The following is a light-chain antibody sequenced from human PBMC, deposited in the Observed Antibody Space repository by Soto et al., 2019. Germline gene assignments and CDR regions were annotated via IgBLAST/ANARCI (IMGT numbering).Light chain of an antibody. CDR1: QSINIY. CDR3: QQSHTTPYT. CDR2: AAS. Sequence: DIQMTQSPSSLSASVGDRVAITCRASQSINIYLNWYQQRPGRAPKLLIYAASNLQSGVPSRFSGDGVGTHFTLTISGLQPDDFATYHCQQSHTTPYTFGQGTRRRL. V-gene: IGKV1-39*01. J-gene: IGKJ5*01.